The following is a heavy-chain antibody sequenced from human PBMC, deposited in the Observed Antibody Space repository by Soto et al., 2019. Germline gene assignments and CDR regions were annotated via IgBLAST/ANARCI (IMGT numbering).Heavy chain of an antibody. V-gene: IGHV3-30-3*01. J-gene: IGHJ5*02. CDR3: ARDHKNRYRSSRTQNWFDP. CDR1: GFTFSSYA. D-gene: IGHD6-6*01. Sequence: SLRLSCAASGFTFSSYAMHWVRQAPGKGLEWVAVISYDGSNKYYADSVKGRFTISRDNSKNTLYLQMNSLRAEDTAVYYCARDHKNRYRSSRTQNWFDPWGQGTLVTVS. CDR2: ISYDGSNK.